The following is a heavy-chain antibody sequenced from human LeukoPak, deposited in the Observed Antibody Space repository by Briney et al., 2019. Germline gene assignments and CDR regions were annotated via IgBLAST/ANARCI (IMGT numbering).Heavy chain of an antibody. J-gene: IGHJ4*02. CDR2: IYYSGST. D-gene: IGHD3-22*01. Sequence: PSETLSLTCTVSGASLSSYYWSWFRQPPGKGLEWLGYIYYSGSTNYNPSLKSRVTISVDTSKNQFSLKLSSVTAADTAVYYCARHKDDSSGYDFDYWGQGTLVTVSS. V-gene: IGHV4-59*08. CDR3: ARHKDDSSGYDFDY. CDR1: GASLSSYY.